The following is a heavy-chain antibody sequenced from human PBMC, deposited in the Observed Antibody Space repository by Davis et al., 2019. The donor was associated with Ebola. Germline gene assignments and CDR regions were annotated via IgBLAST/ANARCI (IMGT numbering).Heavy chain of an antibody. V-gene: IGHV3-9*01. D-gene: IGHD1-26*01. CDR2: ISWNSGSI. J-gene: IGHJ4*02. CDR3: AKDGVYSASNLFDY. CDR1: GFTFDDYA. Sequence: SLKISCAASGFTFDDYAMHWVRRAPGKGLEWVSGISWNSGSIGYADSVKGRFTISRDNAKNSLYLQMNSLRAEDTALYYCAKDGVYSASNLFDYWGQGTLVTVSS.